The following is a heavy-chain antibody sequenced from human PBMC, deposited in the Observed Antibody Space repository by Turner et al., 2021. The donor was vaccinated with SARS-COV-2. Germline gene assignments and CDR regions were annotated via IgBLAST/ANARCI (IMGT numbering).Heavy chain of an antibody. CDR2: IYSGGST. J-gene: IGHJ6*02. CDR3: ARDLMEVGGMDV. CDR1: GFTVSGNY. Sequence: EVELVESGGGLIQPGESLSLSCAASGFTVSGNYMSWVRQAQGKGLEWVSVIYSGGSTYYADSVKVRFTISRDNSKNTLYLQMNSLRAEDTAVYYCARDLMEVGGMDVWGQGTTVTVSS. V-gene: IGHV3-53*01. D-gene: IGHD3-3*01.